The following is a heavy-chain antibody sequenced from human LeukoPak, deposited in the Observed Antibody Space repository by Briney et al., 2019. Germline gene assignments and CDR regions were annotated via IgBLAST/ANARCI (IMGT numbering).Heavy chain of an antibody. J-gene: IGHJ4*02. CDR3: ARPRLLYGSGPILV. Sequence: SETLSLTCTVSGGSISSSSYYWGWIRQPPGKGLEWIGSIYYSGSTYYNPSLKSRVTISVDTSKNQFSLNLTSVTAADTAVYYCARPRLLYGSGPILVWGQGNLVTVSS. CDR2: IYYSGST. CDR1: GGSISSSSYY. V-gene: IGHV4-39*07. D-gene: IGHD3-10*01.